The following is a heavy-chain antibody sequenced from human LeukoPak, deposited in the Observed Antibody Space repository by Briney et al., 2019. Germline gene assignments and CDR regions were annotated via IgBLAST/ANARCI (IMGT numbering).Heavy chain of an antibody. J-gene: IGHJ4*02. CDR3: TTDPDLPLDY. CDR1: GVTLSNAW. Sequence: GGSLRLACSAYGVTLSNAWMSWVRQARGRGLEWDGRIKRRTNGGTTDYAAAVKGSITISKDDEKNTQYLQMNSQKTEEQTVYYCTTDPDLPLDYWGQGTLVTVSS. V-gene: IGHV3-15*01. CDR2: IKRRTNGGTT.